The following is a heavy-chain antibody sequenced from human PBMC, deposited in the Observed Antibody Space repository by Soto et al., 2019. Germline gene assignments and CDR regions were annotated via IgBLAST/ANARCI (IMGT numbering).Heavy chain of an antibody. D-gene: IGHD3-10*01. CDR2: IYYSGST. Sequence: SETLSLTCTVSGGSISSGDYYWSWIRQPPGKGLEWIGYIYYSGSTYYNPSLKSRVTISVDTSKNQFSLKLSSVTAADTAVYYCARDQLITMVRGAATYYYYCGMDVWGQGTTVTVSS. CDR1: GGSISSGDYY. CDR3: ARDQLITMVRGAATYYYYCGMDV. V-gene: IGHV4-30-4*01. J-gene: IGHJ6*02.